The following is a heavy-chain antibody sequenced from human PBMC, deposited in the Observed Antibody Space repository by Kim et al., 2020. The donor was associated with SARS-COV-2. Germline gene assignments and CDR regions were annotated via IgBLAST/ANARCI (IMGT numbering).Heavy chain of an antibody. CDR3: ARRVLDWNDGDGGWFDP. J-gene: IGHJ5*02. Sequence: GESLKISCKGSGYSFTSYWISWVRQMPGKGLEWMGRIDPSDSYTNYSPSFQGHVTISADKSISTAYLQWSSLKASDTAMYYCARRVLDWNDGDGGWFDPWGQGTLVTVSS. V-gene: IGHV5-10-1*01. CDR1: GYSFTSYW. CDR2: IDPSDSYT. D-gene: IGHD1-1*01.